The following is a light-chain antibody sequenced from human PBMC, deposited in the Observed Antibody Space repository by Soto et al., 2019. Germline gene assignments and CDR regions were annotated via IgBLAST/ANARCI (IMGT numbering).Light chain of an antibody. J-gene: IGKJ1*01. Sequence: LSASVGDTVTITCLASQGIGNYLAWFQQKPGKVPKLLIHAASTLQSGVPSRFSGRGSGTEFTLTISSLQAEDVATYYCQKYHTAPWTFGQGTKVAIK. CDR1: QGIGNY. CDR2: AAS. CDR3: QKYHTAPWT. V-gene: IGKV1-27*01.